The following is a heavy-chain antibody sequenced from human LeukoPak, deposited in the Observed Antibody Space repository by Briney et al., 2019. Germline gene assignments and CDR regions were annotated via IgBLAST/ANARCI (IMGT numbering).Heavy chain of an antibody. J-gene: IGHJ3*02. Sequence: PGGSLRLSCVASGFTFGTSWMSWVRQTPGKGLEWVALLNEDGRDERYVDSVKGRLTVFRDNAKNSVSLQLNSLRVEDTGVYYCARDSAWGSVDIWGQGTMVTVSS. CDR1: GFTFGTSW. CDR3: ARDSAWGSVDI. CDR2: LNEDGRDE. D-gene: IGHD3-16*01. V-gene: IGHV3-7*01.